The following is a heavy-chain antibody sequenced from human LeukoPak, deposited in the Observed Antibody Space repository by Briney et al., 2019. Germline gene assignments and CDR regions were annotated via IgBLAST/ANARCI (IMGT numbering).Heavy chain of an antibody. CDR1: GYTFTNYG. D-gene: IGHD3-3*01. J-gene: IGHJ4*02. V-gene: IGHV1-18*01. Sequence: ASVKVSCKASGYTFTNYGVSWVRQAPGQGLEWMGWIHTYNGHTNYAQKLQGRVTMTTDTSTSTAYMELRSLRSDDTAVYYCARAWGITIFGVAPGGYWGQGTLVTVSS. CDR3: ARAWGITIFGVAPGGY. CDR2: IHTYNGHT.